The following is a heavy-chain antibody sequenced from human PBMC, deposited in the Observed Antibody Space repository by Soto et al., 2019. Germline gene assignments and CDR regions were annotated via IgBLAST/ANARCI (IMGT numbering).Heavy chain of an antibody. V-gene: IGHV4-30-2*01. CDR2: IYHSGST. Sequence: QLQLQESGSGLVKPSQTLSLTCAVSGGSISSGGYSWSWIRQPPGKGLEWIGYIYHSGSTYYNPSLKSRVTIAVNRXXNQFSLKLSSVTAADTAVYYCARRRGFPYYYGMDVWGQGTTVTVSS. D-gene: IGHD5-12*01. CDR3: ARRRGFPYYYGMDV. CDR1: GGSISSGGYS. J-gene: IGHJ6*02.